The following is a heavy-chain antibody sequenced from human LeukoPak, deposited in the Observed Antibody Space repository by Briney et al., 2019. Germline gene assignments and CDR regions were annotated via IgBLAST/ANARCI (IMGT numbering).Heavy chain of an antibody. D-gene: IGHD3-10*01. V-gene: IGHV1-2*02. J-gene: IGHJ4*02. CDR2: INPNSGGT. CDR1: DYTFTSYG. CDR3: ARGLPYGSGSKGYDY. Sequence: GASVKVSCKASDYTFTSYGISWVRQAPGQGLEWMGWINPNSGGTNYAQKFQGRVTMTRDTSISTAYMELSRLRSDDTAVYYCARGLPYGSGSKGYDYWGQGTLVTVSS.